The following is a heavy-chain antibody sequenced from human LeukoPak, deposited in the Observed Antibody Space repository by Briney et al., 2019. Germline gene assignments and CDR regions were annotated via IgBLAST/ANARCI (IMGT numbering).Heavy chain of an antibody. D-gene: IGHD5-24*01. CDR3: ARATHSSVLDY. J-gene: IGHJ4*02. Sequence: SETLSLTCTVSGGSISSYYWSWIRQPPGKGLEWIGYIYYSGSTNYNPSLKSRVTISVDTSKNQFSLKLSSVTAADTAVYYCARATHSSVLDYWGQGTLVTVSS. CDR1: GGSISSYY. CDR2: IYYSGST. V-gene: IGHV4-59*01.